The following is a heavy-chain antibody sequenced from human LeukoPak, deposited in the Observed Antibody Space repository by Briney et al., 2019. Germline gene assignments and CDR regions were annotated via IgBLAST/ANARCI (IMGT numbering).Heavy chain of an antibody. CDR3: ARLVRSGSGKLPVFDGMDV. Sequence: GESLKISCKGSGYSFTSYWIVGVRQMPGKGRECMEIIYPGVSDTRYSPSFQGQVTISADKSISTAYLQWSSMKASDTAMYYCARLVRSGSGKLPVFDGMDVWGKGTTVTVSS. CDR1: GYSFTSYW. J-gene: IGHJ6*04. V-gene: IGHV5-51*01. D-gene: IGHD3-10*01. CDR2: IYPGVSDT.